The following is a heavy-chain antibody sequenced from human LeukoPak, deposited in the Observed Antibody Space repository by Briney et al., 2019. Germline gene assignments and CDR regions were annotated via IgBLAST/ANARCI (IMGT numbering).Heavy chain of an antibody. V-gene: IGHV3-30*02. CDR3: AKGIIRGSSWYSYYFDY. CDR1: GFTFSSYG. Sequence: GGSLRLSCAASGFTFSSYGMHWVRQAPGKGLEWVAFIRYDGSNKYYADSVKGRFTISRDNSKNTLYLQMNSLRAEDTAVYYCAKGIIRGSSWYSYYFDYWGQGTLVTVSS. CDR2: IRYDGSNK. D-gene: IGHD6-13*01. J-gene: IGHJ4*02.